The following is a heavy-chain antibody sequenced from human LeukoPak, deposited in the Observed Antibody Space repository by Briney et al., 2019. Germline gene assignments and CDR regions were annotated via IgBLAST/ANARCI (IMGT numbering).Heavy chain of an antibody. CDR3: ARGYCSGTSCCFDY. CDR1: GYTFSSYS. J-gene: IGHJ4*02. Sequence: GGSLRLSCAASGYTFSSYSMTWVRQAPGKGGEWVSSISSRRTDIYYTDSVKGGFNIYRENAKNSLYLQMNSLRAEDTAVYYCARGYCSGTSCCFDYWGQGTLVTVSS. V-gene: IGHV3-21*01. CDR2: ISSRRTDI. D-gene: IGHD2-2*01.